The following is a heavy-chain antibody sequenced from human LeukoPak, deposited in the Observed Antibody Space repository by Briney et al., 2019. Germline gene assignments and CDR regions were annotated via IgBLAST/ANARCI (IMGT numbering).Heavy chain of an antibody. CDR1: GFTFDDYA. Sequence: PGRSLRLSCAASGFTFDDYAMHWVRQAPGKGLEWVSGISWNSGSIGYADSVKGRFTISRDNAKNSLYLQMNSLRAEDTALYYCAKVLTGTTPDFDYWGQGTLVTVSS. V-gene: IGHV3-9*01. D-gene: IGHD1-7*01. J-gene: IGHJ4*02. CDR3: AKVLTGTTPDFDY. CDR2: ISWNSGSI.